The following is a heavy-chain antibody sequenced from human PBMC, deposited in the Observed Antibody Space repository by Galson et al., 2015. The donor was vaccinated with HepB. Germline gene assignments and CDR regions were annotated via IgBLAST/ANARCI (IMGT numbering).Heavy chain of an antibody. CDR1: GFTFDDYA. Sequence: SLRLSCAASGFTFDDYAMHWVRQAPGKGLEWVSGISWNSGSIGYADSVKGRFTISRDNAKNSLYLQMNRLRAEDTALYYCAKDGGGGYSSSSNRAYYYYGMDVWGQGTTVTVSS. CDR2: ISWNSGSI. J-gene: IGHJ6*02. D-gene: IGHD6-6*01. CDR3: AKDGGGGYSSSSNRAYYYYGMDV. V-gene: IGHV3-9*01.